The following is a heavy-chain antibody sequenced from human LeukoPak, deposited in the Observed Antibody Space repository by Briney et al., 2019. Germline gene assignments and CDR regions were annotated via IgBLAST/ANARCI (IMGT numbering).Heavy chain of an antibody. D-gene: IGHD3-22*01. Sequence: ASVKVSCKVAGYTLTKLSMNWVRQAPGQGLEWMGIINPSGGSTSYAQKFQGRVTMTRGTSTSTVYMELSSLRSEDTAVYYCARDPIYDSSGSHAFDIWGQGTMVTASS. V-gene: IGHV1-46*01. CDR1: GYTLTKLS. CDR3: ARDPIYDSSGSHAFDI. CDR2: INPSGGST. J-gene: IGHJ3*02.